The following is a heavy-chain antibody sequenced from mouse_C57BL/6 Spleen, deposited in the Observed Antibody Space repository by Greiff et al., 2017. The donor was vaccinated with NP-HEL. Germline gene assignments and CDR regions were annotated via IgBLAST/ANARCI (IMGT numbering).Heavy chain of an antibody. V-gene: IGHV1-69*01. CDR1: GYTFTSYW. CDR2: IDPSDSYT. D-gene: IGHD1-3*01. J-gene: IGHJ2*01. CDR3: ARSPPGLKIDY. Sequence: QVQLQQPGAELVMPGASVKLSCKASGYTFTSYWMHWVKQRPGQGLEWIGEIDPSDSYTNYNQTFKGKSTLTVDKSSSTAYMQLSSLTSEDSAVYYCARSPPGLKIDYWGQGTTLTVSS.